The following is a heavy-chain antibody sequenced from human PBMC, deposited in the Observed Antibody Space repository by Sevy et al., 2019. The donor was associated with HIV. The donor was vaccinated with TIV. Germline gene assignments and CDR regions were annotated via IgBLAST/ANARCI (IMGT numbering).Heavy chain of an antibody. D-gene: IGHD4-17*01. CDR2: IKQDGSEQ. CDR3: ARGWGGFYGDYPFDY. J-gene: IGHJ4*01. V-gene: IGHV3-7*01. Sequence: GESLKISCSASGFAFSAYWMVWVRQGPGKGLEWVANIKQDGSEQNYVDSVEGRFTISRDNGKNLLYLQMNDLRAEETAVYYCARGWGGFYGDYPFDYWGHGTLVTVSS. CDR1: GFAFSAYW.